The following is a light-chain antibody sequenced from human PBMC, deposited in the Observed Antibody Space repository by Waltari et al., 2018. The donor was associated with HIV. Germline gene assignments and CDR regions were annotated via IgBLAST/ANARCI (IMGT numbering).Light chain of an antibody. J-gene: IGLJ2*01. CDR3: SSYTSSNTLVV. CDR2: EVS. Sequence: QSALTHPASVSGSPGQSITISCTGTRRDVGGYNYVSWYQQHPGKAPKLMIYEVSNRPSGVSNRFSGSKSGNTASLTISGLQAEDEADYYCSSYTSSNTLVVFGGGTKLTVL. V-gene: IGLV2-14*01. CDR1: RRDVGGYNY.